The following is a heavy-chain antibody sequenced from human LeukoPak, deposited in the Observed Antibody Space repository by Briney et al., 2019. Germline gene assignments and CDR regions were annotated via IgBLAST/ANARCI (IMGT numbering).Heavy chain of an antibody. V-gene: IGHV1-2*02. CDR1: GYTFTGYY. CDR2: INPNSGGT. CDR3: ARDQIAVARRNYYYYGMDV. J-gene: IGHJ6*02. Sequence: GASVKVSCKASGYTFTGYYMLWVRQAPGQGLEWMGWINPNSGGTNYAQKFQGRVTMTRDTSISTAYMELSRLRSDDTAVYYCARDQIAVARRNYYYYGMDVWGQGTTVTVSS. D-gene: IGHD6-19*01.